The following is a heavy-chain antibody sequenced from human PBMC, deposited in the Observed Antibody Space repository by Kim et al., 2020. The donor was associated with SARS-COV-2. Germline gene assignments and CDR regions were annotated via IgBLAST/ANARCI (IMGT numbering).Heavy chain of an antibody. CDR1: GGSISSYY. CDR3: AGSGRVRGVIMH. D-gene: IGHD3-10*01. J-gene: IGHJ4*02. CDR2: IYYSGST. V-gene: IGHV4-59*13. Sequence: SETLSLTCTVSGGSISSYYWSWIRQPPGKGLEWIGYIYYSGSTNYNPSLKSRVTISVDTSKNQFSLKLSSVTAADTAVYYCAGSGRVRGVIMHWGQGTLVTVSS.